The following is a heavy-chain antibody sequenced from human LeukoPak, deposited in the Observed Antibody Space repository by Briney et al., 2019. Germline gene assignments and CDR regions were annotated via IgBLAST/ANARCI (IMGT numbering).Heavy chain of an antibody. J-gene: IGHJ6*03. CDR3: ARTYGDYSPYYYYYYMDV. CDR1: GFSLSTIGMC. Sequence: SGPTLVNPTQTLTLTCTFSGFSLSTIGMCVSWIRQPPGKALEWLARIDWDDDKYYSTSLKTRLTISKDTSKNQVVLTMTNMDPVDTATYYCARTYGDYSPYYYYYYMDVWGKGTTVTISS. CDR2: IDWDDDK. D-gene: IGHD4-17*01. V-gene: IGHV2-70*11.